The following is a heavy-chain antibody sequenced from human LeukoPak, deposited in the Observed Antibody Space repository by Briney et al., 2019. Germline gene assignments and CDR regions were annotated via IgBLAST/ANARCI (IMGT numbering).Heavy chain of an antibody. CDR2: INPSGGST. CDR3: ARDLHRVVVRGVPHYYYYMDV. D-gene: IGHD3-10*01. V-gene: IGHV1-46*01. Sequence: ASVKVSCKASGYTFTGYYMHWVRQAPGQGLEWMGIINPSGGSTSYAQKLQGRVTMTTDTSTSTAYMELRSLRSDDMAVYYCARDLHRVVVRGVPHYYYYMDVWGKGTTVTISS. J-gene: IGHJ6*03. CDR1: GYTFTGYY.